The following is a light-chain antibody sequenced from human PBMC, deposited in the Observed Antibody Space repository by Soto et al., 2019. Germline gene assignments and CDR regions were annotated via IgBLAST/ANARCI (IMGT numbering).Light chain of an antibody. J-gene: IGKJ2*01. CDR2: GAS. CDR3: QKYNNWPPSYT. Sequence: EIVMTQSPATLWVSRGERATLSCRASQSVSSNLAWYQQKPGQAPRLLIYGASTRATGIPARFSGSGSGTEFTLTISSLQSEDFAVYYCQKYNNWPPSYTFGQGTKLEIK. CDR1: QSVSSN. V-gene: IGKV3-15*01.